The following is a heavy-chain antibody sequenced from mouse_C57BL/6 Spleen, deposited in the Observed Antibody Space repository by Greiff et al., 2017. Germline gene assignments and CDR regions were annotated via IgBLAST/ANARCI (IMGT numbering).Heavy chain of an antibody. CDR1: GFTFSDYY. Sequence: EVKVVESEGGLVQPGSSMKLSCTASGFTFSDYYMAWVRQVPEKGLEWVANINYDGSSTYYLDSLKSRFIISRDNAKNILYLQMSSLKSEDTATYYCARAHGSSYWYFDVWGTGTTVTVSS. V-gene: IGHV5-16*01. D-gene: IGHD1-1*01. J-gene: IGHJ1*03. CDR3: ARAHGSSYWYFDV. CDR2: INYDGSST.